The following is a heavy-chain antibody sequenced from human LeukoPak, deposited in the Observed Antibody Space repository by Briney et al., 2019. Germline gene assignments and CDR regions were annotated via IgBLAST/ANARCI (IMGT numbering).Heavy chain of an antibody. D-gene: IGHD3-22*01. Sequence: PSETLSLTCTVSGGSISSSSYYWGWIRQPPGKGLEWIGSIYYSGSTYYNPSLKSRVTISVDTSKNQFSLKLSSVTAADTAVYYCARTGRMIVVANFDYRGQGTLVTVSS. CDR3: ARTGRMIVVANFDY. J-gene: IGHJ4*02. V-gene: IGHV4-39*01. CDR2: IYYSGST. CDR1: GGSISSSSYY.